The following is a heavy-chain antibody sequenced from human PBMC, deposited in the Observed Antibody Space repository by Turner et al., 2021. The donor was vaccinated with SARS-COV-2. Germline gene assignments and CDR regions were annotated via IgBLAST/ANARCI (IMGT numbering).Heavy chain of an antibody. CDR3: ASIAAADPKYYHYYGMDV. V-gene: IGHV3-21*01. CDR1: GSTRSSYS. D-gene: IGHD6-13*01. CDR2: ISSSSSYI. J-gene: IGHJ6*02. Sequence: ELQLVESGGGLVKPGGSLSLPCPASGSTRSSYSRNWVRQAPGKGLEWVSSISSSSSYIYYADSGKCRFTISRDNAKNSLYLQMNSLRAEDTAVYYCASIAAADPKYYHYYGMDVWGQGTTVTVSS.